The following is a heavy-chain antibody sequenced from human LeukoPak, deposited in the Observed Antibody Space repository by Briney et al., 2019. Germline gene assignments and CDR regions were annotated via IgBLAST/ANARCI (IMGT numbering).Heavy chain of an antibody. Sequence: ETLSLTCAVSGGSISSGGYSWSWVRQAPGKGLEWVANIRQDGSEKYYVDSVKGRFTISRDNAKNSLYLQMNSLRAEDTAVYYCARGRLRYFDWGQGTLVTVSS. J-gene: IGHJ4*02. CDR2: IRQDGSEK. D-gene: IGHD3-9*01. CDR3: ARGRLRYFD. V-gene: IGHV3-7*01. CDR1: GGSISSGGYS.